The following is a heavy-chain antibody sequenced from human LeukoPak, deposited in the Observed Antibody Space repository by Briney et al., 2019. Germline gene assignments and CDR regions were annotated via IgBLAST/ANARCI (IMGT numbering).Heavy chain of an antibody. CDR3: ARPLLPYDSTTEAFDI. D-gene: IGHD3-22*01. CDR1: GYTFTSYG. CDR2: ISAYNGNT. V-gene: IGHV1-18*01. Sequence: ASVKVSCKASGYTFTSYGISWVRQAPGQGLEWMGWISAYNGNTNYAQKLQGRVTMTRDMSTSTVYMELSSLRSEDTAVYYCARPLLPYDSTTEAFDIWGQGTMVTVSS. J-gene: IGHJ3*02.